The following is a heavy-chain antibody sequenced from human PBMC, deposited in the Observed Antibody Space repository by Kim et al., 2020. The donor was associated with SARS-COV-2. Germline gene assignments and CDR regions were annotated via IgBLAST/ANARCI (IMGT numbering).Heavy chain of an antibody. CDR2: IWYDGSNK. J-gene: IGHJ4*02. CDR3: ARGGLGTYYYDSSGLGRFDY. Sequence: GGSLRLSCAASGFTFSSYGMHWVRQAPGKGLEWVAVIWYDGSNKYYADSVKGRFTISRDNSKNTLYLQMNSLRAEDTAVYYCARGGLGTYYYDSSGLGRFDYWGQGTLVTVSS. D-gene: IGHD3-22*01. CDR1: GFTFSSYG. V-gene: IGHV3-33*01.